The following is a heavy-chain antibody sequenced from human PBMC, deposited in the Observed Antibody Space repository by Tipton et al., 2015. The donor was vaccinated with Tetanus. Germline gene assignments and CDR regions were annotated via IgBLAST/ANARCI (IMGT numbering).Heavy chain of an antibody. J-gene: IGHJ4*02. CDR2: TWSHGGNI. Sequence: SLRLSCAGSGFLISSYAMNWVRQVPGKGLEWVAVTWSHGGNIYYADSVKGRCAVSRDNSKNTVYLQMNSLSAEDTAVYYCARDGDTSGHYGIFDSWGQGTLLIVSS. CDR1: GFLISSYA. V-gene: IGHV3-33*08. CDR3: ARDGDTSGHYGIFDS. D-gene: IGHD3-22*01.